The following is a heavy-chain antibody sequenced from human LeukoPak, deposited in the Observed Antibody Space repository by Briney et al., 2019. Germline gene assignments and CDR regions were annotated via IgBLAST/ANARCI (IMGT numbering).Heavy chain of an antibody. J-gene: IGHJ6*03. Sequence: PGGSLRLSCAASGFTFSSYWMHWVRQAPGKGLVWVSRINSDGSSTSYADSVKGRVTISRDNAKNTLYLQMNSLRAEDTAVYYCARGLLFIYMDVWGKGTTVTISS. CDR3: ARGLLFIYMDV. CDR2: INSDGSST. D-gene: IGHD2-2*01. CDR1: GFTFSSYW. V-gene: IGHV3-74*01.